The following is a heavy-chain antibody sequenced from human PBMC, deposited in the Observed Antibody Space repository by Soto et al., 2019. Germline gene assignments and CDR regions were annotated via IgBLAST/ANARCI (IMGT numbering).Heavy chain of an antibody. J-gene: IGHJ6*02. CDR1: GYSFTSYW. Sequence: PGESLKISCKGSGYSFTSYWIGWVRQMPGKGLEWMGIIYPGDSDTRYSPSFQGQVTISADKSISTAYLQWSSLKASDTAMYYCARLLESPGSYYYYGIDVWAQRTTVTGSS. D-gene: IGHD3-3*01. V-gene: IGHV5-51*01. CDR2: IYPGDSDT. CDR3: ARLLESPGSYYYYGIDV.